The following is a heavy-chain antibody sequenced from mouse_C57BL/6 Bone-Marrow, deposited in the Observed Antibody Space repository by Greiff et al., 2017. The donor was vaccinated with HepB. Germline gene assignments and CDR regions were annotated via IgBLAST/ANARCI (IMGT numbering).Heavy chain of an antibody. CDR1: GYTFTDYE. Sequence: VQLQQSGAELVRPGASVTLSCKASGYTFTDYEMHWVKQTPVHGLEWIGAIDPETGGTAYNQKFKGKAILTADKSSSTAYMELRSLTSEDSAVYYCTRSGGYYTWLAYWGQGTLVTVSA. J-gene: IGHJ3*01. D-gene: IGHD2-3*01. CDR3: TRSGGYYTWLAY. CDR2: IDPETGGT. V-gene: IGHV1-15*01.